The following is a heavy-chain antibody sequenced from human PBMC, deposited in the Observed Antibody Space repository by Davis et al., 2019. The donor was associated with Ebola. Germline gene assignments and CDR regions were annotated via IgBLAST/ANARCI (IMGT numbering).Heavy chain of an antibody. V-gene: IGHV3-66*01. CDR1: GFTVSSNY. Sequence: GESLKISCAASGFTVSSNYMSWVRQAPGKGLEWVSVIYSGGSTYYADSVTGRFIISRDNSKNTLYLQMNSLRAEDTAVYYCASEGPRGAYYYGMDVWGQGTTVTVSS. CDR3: ASEGPRGAYYYGMDV. J-gene: IGHJ6*02. CDR2: IYSGGST. D-gene: IGHD3-10*01.